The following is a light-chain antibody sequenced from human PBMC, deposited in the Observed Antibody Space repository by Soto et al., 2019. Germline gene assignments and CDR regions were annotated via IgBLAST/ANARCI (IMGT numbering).Light chain of an antibody. CDR1: QSISSS. V-gene: IGKV3-11*01. Sequence: EIVLTQSPATLSLSPGEGATFSSRASQSISSSLAWYQQNPGQAPRILIYDVSNRATAIRARFSGSGSGTDFTLTISSLESADFAVYYCQQRSNWPWTFGQGTKVEIK. J-gene: IGKJ1*01. CDR3: QQRSNWPWT. CDR2: DVS.